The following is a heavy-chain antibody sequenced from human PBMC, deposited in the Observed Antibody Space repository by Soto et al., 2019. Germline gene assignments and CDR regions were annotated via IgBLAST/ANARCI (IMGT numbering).Heavy chain of an antibody. CDR1: GYSFTSYW. J-gene: IGHJ6*03. CDR2: IYPGDSDT. V-gene: IGHV5-51*01. Sequence: GESLKISCKGSGYSFTSYWIGWVRQMPGKGLEWMGIIYPGDSDTRYSPSFQGQATISADKSISTAYLQWSSLKASDTAMYYCARVAVAGTLYYYYYMDVWGKGTTVTVSS. CDR3: ARVAVAGTLYYYYYMDV. D-gene: IGHD6-19*01.